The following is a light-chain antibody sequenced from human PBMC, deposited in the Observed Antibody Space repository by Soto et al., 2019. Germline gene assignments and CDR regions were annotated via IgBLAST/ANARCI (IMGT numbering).Light chain of an antibody. J-gene: IGKJ4*01. V-gene: IGKV3-20*01. CDR1: QSVSSNS. CDR3: QHSGRSPPPT. Sequence: IVLTKYTGTLSLSPGDRATLSCTASQSVSSNSLAWYQQIPGQAPRLLIYGASSRATGVPDRFTGSGSGTHFTLTITRLEPEDFAVFYCQHSGRSPPPTLGGGTKV. CDR2: GAS.